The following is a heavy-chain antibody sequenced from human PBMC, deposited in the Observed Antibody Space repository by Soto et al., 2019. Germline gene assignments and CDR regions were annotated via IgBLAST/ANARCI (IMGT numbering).Heavy chain of an antibody. CDR1: GFTFSSYS. CDR2: ISSSSSTI. V-gene: IGHV3-48*02. Sequence: EVQLVESGGGLVQPGGSLRLSCAASGFTFSSYSMNWVRQAPGKGLEWVSYISSSSSTIYYADSVKGRFTISRDNAKNSLYLQMNSLRDEDTAVYYCAGDQSGWGGGNSLDYWGQGTLVTVSS. J-gene: IGHJ4*02. D-gene: IGHD2-21*02. CDR3: AGDQSGWGGGNSLDY.